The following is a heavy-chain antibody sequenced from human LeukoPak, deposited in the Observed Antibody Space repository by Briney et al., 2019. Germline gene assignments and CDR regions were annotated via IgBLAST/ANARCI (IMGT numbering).Heavy chain of an antibody. D-gene: IGHD3-16*01. CDR3: AREIVGGIRLTPNFDY. CDR2: ISSSGSTI. J-gene: IGHJ4*02. V-gene: IGHV3-48*03. CDR1: GFTFSSYE. Sequence: PGGSLRLSCSASGFTFSSYEMNWVRQAPGKGLEWVSYISSSGSTIYYADSVKGRFTISRDNAKNSLYLQMNSLRAEDTAVYYCAREIVGGIRLTPNFDYWGQGTLVAVSS.